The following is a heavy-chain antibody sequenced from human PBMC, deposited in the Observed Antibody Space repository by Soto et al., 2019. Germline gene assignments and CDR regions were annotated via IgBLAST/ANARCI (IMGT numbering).Heavy chain of an antibody. D-gene: IGHD1-26*01. CDR1: GLAFSRFA. J-gene: IGHJ4*02. V-gene: IGHV3-74*01. CDR3: ATMAGTYPY. CDR2: IDPDGSDT. Sequence: GGSMRLSCRAAGLAFSRFAMHWVRQAPGKGLVWVSRIDPDGSDTTYADSVKGRFTISRDNAKNIVYLQMSSLRAEDTALYYCATMAGTYPYWGQGTLVTVSS.